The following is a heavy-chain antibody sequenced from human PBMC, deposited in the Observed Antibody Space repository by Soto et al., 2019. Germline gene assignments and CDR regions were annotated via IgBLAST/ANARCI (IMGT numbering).Heavy chain of an antibody. CDR1: GGSISSGGYY. CDR2: IYYSGST. D-gene: IGHD3-22*01. Sequence: SETLSLTCTVSGGSISSGGYYWSWIRQHPGKGLEWIGYIYYSGSTYYNPSLKSRVTISVDTSKNQFSLKLSSVTAADTAVYYCARDDSSGYSGVDYWGQGTLVTVSS. V-gene: IGHV4-31*03. CDR3: ARDDSSGYSGVDY. J-gene: IGHJ4*02.